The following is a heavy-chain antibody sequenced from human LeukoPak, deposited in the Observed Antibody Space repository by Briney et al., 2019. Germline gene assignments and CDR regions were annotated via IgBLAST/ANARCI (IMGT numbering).Heavy chain of an antibody. CDR1: GFTFSTYA. Sequence: GGSLRLSCAASGFTFSTYAMRWVRQAPAKGLEWVSAISDGGTYYADSVKRRFTISRDSSKNTLYLQMNSLRAEDTALYYCAKDRISGDPKFFDLWGRGTLVTVSS. J-gene: IGHJ2*01. CDR3: AKDRISGDPKFFDL. CDR2: ISDGGT. D-gene: IGHD3-3*01. V-gene: IGHV3-23*01.